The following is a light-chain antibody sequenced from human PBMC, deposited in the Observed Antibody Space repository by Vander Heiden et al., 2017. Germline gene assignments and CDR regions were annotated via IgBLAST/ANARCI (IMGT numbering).Light chain of an antibody. CDR3: QSADSSGTWV. V-gene: IGLV3-25*03. CDR1: VLPKQY. Sequence: SYELTQPPSVSVSPGQTARTTCSGDVLPKQYAGWYQQQPGQAPVLVIYKDRERPSRIPERFSGSSSGTTVTLTISGVQAEDEADYYCQSADSSGTWVFGGGTKLTVL. J-gene: IGLJ3*02. CDR2: KDR.